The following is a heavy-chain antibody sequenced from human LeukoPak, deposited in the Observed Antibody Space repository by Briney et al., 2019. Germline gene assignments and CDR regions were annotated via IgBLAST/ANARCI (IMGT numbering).Heavy chain of an antibody. CDR2: INSYNGGA. CDR1: GYTFTTYG. J-gene: IGHJ4*02. Sequence: GASVKVSCKASGYTFTTYGFSWVRQAPGQGLEWMGWINSYNGGADYAQKLQGRVTMTTDTSTSTTYMELRSLRSDDTAVYYCARQKKQTTAIDYWGQGTLVTVSS. D-gene: IGHD4-17*01. V-gene: IGHV1-18*01. CDR3: ARQKKQTTAIDY.